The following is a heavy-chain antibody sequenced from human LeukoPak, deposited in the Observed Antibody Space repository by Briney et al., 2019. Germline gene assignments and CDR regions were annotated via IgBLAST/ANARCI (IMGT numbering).Heavy chain of an antibody. J-gene: IGHJ4*02. Sequence: GGSLRLSCAASGFTFSSYAMHWVRQAPGKGLEYVSAISSNGGSTYYANSVKGRFTISRDSSKNTLYLQMNSLRAEDTAVYYCAKVWQQLGYFDYWGQGTLVTVSS. CDR1: GFTFSSYA. CDR2: ISSNGGST. CDR3: AKVWQQLGYFDY. D-gene: IGHD6-13*01. V-gene: IGHV3-64*01.